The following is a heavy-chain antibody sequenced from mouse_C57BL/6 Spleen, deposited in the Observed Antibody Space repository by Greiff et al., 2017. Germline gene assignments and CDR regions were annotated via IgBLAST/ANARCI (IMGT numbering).Heavy chain of an antibody. Sequence: QVHVKQPGAELVKPGASVKMSCKASGYTFTSYWITWVKQRPGQGLEWIGDIYPGSGSTNYNEKFKSKATLTVDTSSSTAYMQLSSLTSEDSAVXYCARSWAYWGQGTTLTVSS. V-gene: IGHV1-55*01. CDR1: GYTFTSYW. J-gene: IGHJ2*01. CDR2: IYPGSGST. CDR3: ARSWAY.